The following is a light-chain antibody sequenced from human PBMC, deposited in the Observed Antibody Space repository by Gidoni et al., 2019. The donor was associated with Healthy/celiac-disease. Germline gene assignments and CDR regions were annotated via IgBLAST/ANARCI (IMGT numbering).Light chain of an antibody. CDR2: DAS. CDR3: QQRSNWP. CDR1: QSVSSY. J-gene: IGKJ3*01. Sequence: EIVLTQSPATLSLSPGERATLSCRASQSVSSYLAWYQQKPGQAPRLLIYDASNRATGIPARFSGSGSGTDFTLTISSLEPEDFAVYYCQQRSNWPFXPXTKVDIK. V-gene: IGKV3-11*01.